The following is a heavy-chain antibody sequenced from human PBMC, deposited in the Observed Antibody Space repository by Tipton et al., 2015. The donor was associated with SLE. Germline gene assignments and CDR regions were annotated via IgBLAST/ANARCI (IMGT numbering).Heavy chain of an antibody. D-gene: IGHD3-16*01. V-gene: IGHV4-4*07. CDR3: ARYRGDLQVFDY. CDR2: VDTSGSV. Sequence: TLSLTCTVSGGSISTYYWNWIRQPAGKGLELIGRVDTSGSVKFNPTLKSRVTMSLDTSKNQVSLKLTSVTAADTAVYYCARYRGDLQVFDYWGQGTLINVSS. J-gene: IGHJ4*02. CDR1: GGSISTYY.